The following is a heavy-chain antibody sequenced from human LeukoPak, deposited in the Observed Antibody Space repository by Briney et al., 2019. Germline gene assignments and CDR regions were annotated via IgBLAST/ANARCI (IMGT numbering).Heavy chain of an antibody. CDR2: ISAYNSNT. CDR3: ARDPGRGSSSWYEY. Sequence: ASVKVSCKASGYTFTSYGISWVRQAPGQGLEWMGWISAYNSNTNYAQKLQGRVTMTTDTSTSTAYMELRSLRSDDTAVYYCARDPGRGSSSWYEYWGQGTLVTVSS. CDR1: GYTFTSYG. J-gene: IGHJ4*02. D-gene: IGHD6-13*01. V-gene: IGHV1-18*01.